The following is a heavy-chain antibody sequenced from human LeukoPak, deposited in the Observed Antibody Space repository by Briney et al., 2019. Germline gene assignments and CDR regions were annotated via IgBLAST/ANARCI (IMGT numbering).Heavy chain of an antibody. Sequence: GGSLRLSCAASGFTFSSYEMNWVRQAPGKGLEWVSYISSSGSTICYADSVKGRFTISRDNAKNSLYLQMNSLRAEDTAVYYCASMNWNYYFDYWGQGTLVTVSS. D-gene: IGHD1-7*01. CDR1: GFTFSSYE. J-gene: IGHJ4*02. CDR3: ASMNWNYYFDY. CDR2: ISSSGSTI. V-gene: IGHV3-48*03.